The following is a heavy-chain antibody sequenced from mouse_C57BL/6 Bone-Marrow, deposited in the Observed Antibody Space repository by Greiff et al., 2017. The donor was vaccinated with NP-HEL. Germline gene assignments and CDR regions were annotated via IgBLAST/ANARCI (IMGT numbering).Heavy chain of an antibody. D-gene: IGHD2-4*01. J-gene: IGHJ1*03. CDR1: GYTFTSYW. CDR3: ARDDSHWYFDV. V-gene: IGHV1-69*01. Sequence: QVQLQQSGAELVMPGASVKLSCKASGYTFTSYWMHWVKQRPGQGLEWIGEIDPSDSYTNYNQKFKGKSTLTVDKSSSTAYMQLSSLTSEDSAVYYCARDDSHWYFDVWGTGTTVTVSS. CDR2: IDPSDSYT.